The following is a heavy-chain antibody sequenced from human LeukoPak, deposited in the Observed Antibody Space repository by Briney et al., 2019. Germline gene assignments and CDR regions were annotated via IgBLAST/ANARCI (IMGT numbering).Heavy chain of an antibody. V-gene: IGHV1-18*01. CDR1: GYTFTSYG. J-gene: IGHJ4*02. CDR2: ISAYNGNT. Sequence: GASVKVSCKASGYTFTSYGISWVRQAPGQGLEWMGWISAYNGNTNYAQKLQGRVTMTTDTSTSTAYMELRSLRSDGTAVCYCARDLGIAVAGTVVDYWGQGTLVTVSS. CDR3: ARDLGIAVAGTVVDY. D-gene: IGHD6-19*01.